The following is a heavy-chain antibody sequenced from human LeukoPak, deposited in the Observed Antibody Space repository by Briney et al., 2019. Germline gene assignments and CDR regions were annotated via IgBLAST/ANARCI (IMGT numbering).Heavy chain of an antibody. CDR2: IRGTGEST. Sequence: GGSLRLSCVASGFTFSSYGMSWVRQAPGKGLEWVSGIRGTGESTYYADSVKGRFTISRDNSENMVYLQMKSLRAEDTAVYYCARDFGRWFLDYWGQGTLVTVSS. CDR1: GFTFSSYG. V-gene: IGHV3-23*01. D-gene: IGHD4-23*01. CDR3: ARDFGRWFLDY. J-gene: IGHJ4*02.